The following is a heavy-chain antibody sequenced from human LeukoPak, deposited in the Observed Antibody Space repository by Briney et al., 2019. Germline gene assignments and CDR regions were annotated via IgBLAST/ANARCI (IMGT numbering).Heavy chain of an antibody. V-gene: IGHV3-21*01. D-gene: IGHD1-26*01. CDR2: ISGTSDHI. CDR1: GFIFSTSS. J-gene: IGHJ4*02. Sequence: PGGSLRLSCSASGFIFSTSSMKWFRQAPGKALEWVSAISGTSDHIYYADSVKGRFTISRDNVKESLYLHMNSLRAEDTAVYYCASGTIVGARGADNWGQGTLVTVSS. CDR3: ASGTIVGARGADN.